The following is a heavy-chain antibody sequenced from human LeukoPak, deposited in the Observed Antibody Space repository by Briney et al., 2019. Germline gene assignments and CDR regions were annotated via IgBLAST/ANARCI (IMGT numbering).Heavy chain of an antibody. CDR2: ISGGGAST. V-gene: IGHV3-23*01. CDR1: ANYW. CDR3: AKVDYDWDFDY. J-gene: IGHJ4*02. D-gene: IGHD3-16*01. Sequence: GGSLRLSCVASANYWMHWLRQAPGKGLEWVSTISGGGASTFYADSVRGRFTISRDNSKNTLYLQMNSLRAEDTAIYYCAKVDYDWDFDYWGQGTLVTVSS.